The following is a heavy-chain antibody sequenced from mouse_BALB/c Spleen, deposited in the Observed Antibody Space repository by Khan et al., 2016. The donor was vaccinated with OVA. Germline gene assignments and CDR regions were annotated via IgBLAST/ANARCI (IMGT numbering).Heavy chain of an antibody. CDR3: AREGAYYRSDGWFAY. CDR1: GYTFTTYT. Sequence: QVQLQQSGAELARPGAPVKMSCKASGYTFTTYTIHWVKQRPGQGLEWIGYIIPTNDYTNYNQKFKDRATLTADKSSSTAYMQLSSLTSEDSALYYCAREGAYYRSDGWFAYWGQGTLVTVSA. J-gene: IGHJ3*01. D-gene: IGHD2-14*01. V-gene: IGHV1-4*01. CDR2: IIPTNDYT.